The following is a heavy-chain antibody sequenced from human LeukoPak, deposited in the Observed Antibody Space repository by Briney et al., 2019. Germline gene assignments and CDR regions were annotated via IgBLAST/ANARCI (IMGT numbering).Heavy chain of an antibody. D-gene: IGHD1-26*01. V-gene: IGHV4-39*01. CDR3: ARQKWEQQGRDYYFYGLDV. J-gene: IGHJ6*02. CDR1: GDSISSSSYY. Sequence: SETLSLTCSVSGDSISSSSYYWGWIRQPPGKGLEWIGTIYYSGSTYYNPSLKSRVTISVDTSKNQFSLKLSSVTAADTAVYYCARQKWEQQGRDYYFYGLDVWGPGTTVTVSS. CDR2: IYYSGST.